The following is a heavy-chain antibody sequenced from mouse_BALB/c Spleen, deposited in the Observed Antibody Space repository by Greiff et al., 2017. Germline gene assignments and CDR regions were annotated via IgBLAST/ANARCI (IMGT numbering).Heavy chain of an antibody. Sequence: VMLVESGPGLVQPSQSLSITCTVSGFSLTSYGVHWVRQSPGKGLEWLGVICSGGSTDYNAAFISRLSISKDNSKSQVFFKMNSLQADDTAIYYCARIEDYSAYWGQGTLVTVSA. CDR2: ICSGGST. J-gene: IGHJ3*01. CDR3: ARIEDYSAY. V-gene: IGHV2-4-1*01. CDR1: GFSLTSYG. D-gene: IGHD2-12*01.